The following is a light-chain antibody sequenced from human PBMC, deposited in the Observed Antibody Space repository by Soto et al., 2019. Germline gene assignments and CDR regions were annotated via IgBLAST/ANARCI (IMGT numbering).Light chain of an antibody. CDR1: TSDVGSYDT. V-gene: IGLV2-14*01. Sequence: QAVLTQPGSVSGSPGQSITISCTGTTSDVGSYDTVSWYQQHPGKVPKLLIYEVSNRPSGVSSRFSASKSGNTASLTISGLQAEDEADYFCSSETSRKTLLFGGGTKLTVL. CDR2: EVS. CDR3: SSETSRKTLL. J-gene: IGLJ2*01.